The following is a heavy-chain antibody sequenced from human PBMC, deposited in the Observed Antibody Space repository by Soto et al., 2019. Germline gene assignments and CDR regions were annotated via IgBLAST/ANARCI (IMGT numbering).Heavy chain of an antibody. V-gene: IGHV3-23*01. J-gene: IGHJ4*02. CDR1: GLTFSSYA. Sequence: GGSTRLSCSASGLTFSSYAMSWVRKNPGKGLEWVSAISGSGGSTYYADSVKGRFTISRDNSKNTLYLQMNSLRAEDTAVYYCAALVDIVVVPAAGFDYWGQGTLVTVSS. D-gene: IGHD2-2*03. CDR3: AALVDIVVVPAAGFDY. CDR2: ISGSGGST.